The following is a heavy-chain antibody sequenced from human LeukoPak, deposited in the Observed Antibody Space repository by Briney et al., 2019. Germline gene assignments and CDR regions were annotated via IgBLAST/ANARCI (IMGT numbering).Heavy chain of an antibody. J-gene: IGHJ6*04. CDR2: ISYDGSNK. CDR3: AKDHGDDFLPSYGMDV. CDR1: GFTFSSYG. D-gene: IGHD3-3*01. V-gene: IGHV3-30*18. Sequence: GGSLRLSCAASGFTFSSYGMHWVRQAPGKGLEWVAVISYDGSNKYYADSVKGRFTISRDNSKNTLYLQMNSLRAEDTAVYYCAKDHGDDFLPSYGMDVWGKGTTVTVSS.